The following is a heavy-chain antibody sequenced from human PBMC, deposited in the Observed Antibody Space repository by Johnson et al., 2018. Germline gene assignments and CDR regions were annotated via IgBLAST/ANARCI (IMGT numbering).Heavy chain of an antibody. Sequence: QVQLQESGPGLVKXSETXSLXCTVSGGSISSYYWSWIRQPAGKGLEWIGRIYTSGSTNYNPSLKSRVTLSVDTSKNQFSLKLSPVTAADTAVYYCAKDLRGYYYGAFDIWGQGTMVTVSS. CDR2: IYTSGST. J-gene: IGHJ3*02. CDR3: AKDLRGYYYGAFDI. CDR1: GGSISSYY. V-gene: IGHV4-4*07. D-gene: IGHD3-22*01.